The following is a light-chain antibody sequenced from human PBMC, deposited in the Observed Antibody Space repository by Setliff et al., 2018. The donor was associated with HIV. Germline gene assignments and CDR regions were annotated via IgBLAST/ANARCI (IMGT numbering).Light chain of an antibody. CDR2: EVT. CDR1: NSDIGGYEY. CDR3: SSYTSSSSYV. V-gene: IGLV2-14*01. Sequence: QSALAQAASVSGSPGQSITIFCIGTNSDIGGYEYVSWYQQHPGEAPKLIIYEVTNRPSGVSNRFSGSKSGNTASLTISGLQAEDEADYYCSSYTSSSSYVFGTGTKVTVL. J-gene: IGLJ1*01.